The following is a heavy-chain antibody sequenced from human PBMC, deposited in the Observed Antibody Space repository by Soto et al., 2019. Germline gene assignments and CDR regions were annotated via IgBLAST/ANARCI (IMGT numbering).Heavy chain of an antibody. D-gene: IGHD3-9*01. Sequence: GGSLRLSCAASGFTFSSYAMSWVRQAPGKGLEWVSAISGSGGSTYYADSVKGRFTISRDNSKNTLYLQMNSLRAEDTAVYYCAKDLEDGLTGYHPTTQFDYWGQGTLVTVSS. CDR2: ISGSGGST. J-gene: IGHJ4*02. V-gene: IGHV3-23*01. CDR3: AKDLEDGLTGYHPTTQFDY. CDR1: GFTFSSYA.